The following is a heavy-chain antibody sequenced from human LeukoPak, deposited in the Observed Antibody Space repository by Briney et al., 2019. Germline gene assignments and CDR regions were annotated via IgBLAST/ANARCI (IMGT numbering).Heavy chain of an antibody. Sequence: SETLSLTCAVYGGSFNDCYWNWIRQPPGKGLEWIGEINLRGSTTYNPSLKSRVTISVDTSKNQFSLKLSSVTAADTAVYYCARGNNYDSSGYFDYWGQGTLVTVSS. D-gene: IGHD3-22*01. CDR1: GGSFNDCY. J-gene: IGHJ4*02. CDR2: INLRGST. CDR3: ARGNNYDSSGYFDY. V-gene: IGHV4-34*01.